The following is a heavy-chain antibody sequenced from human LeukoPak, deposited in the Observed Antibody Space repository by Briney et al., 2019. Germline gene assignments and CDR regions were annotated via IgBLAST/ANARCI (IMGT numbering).Heavy chain of an antibody. Sequence: GEINHSGSTNYNPSLKSRVTISVDTSKNQFSLKLSSVTAADTAVYYCARQTGSIAARPSDYWGQGTLVTVSS. V-gene: IGHV4-34*01. CDR2: INHSGST. J-gene: IGHJ4*02. CDR3: ARQTGSIAARPSDY. D-gene: IGHD6-6*01.